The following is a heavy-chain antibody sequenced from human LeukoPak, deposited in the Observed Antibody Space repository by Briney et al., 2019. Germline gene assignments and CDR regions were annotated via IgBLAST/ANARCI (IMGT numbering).Heavy chain of an antibody. CDR1: GFTLSSYS. CDR2: ISSSSSTI. V-gene: IGHV3-21*01. D-gene: IGHD1-26*01. CDR3: AKPGPATTNSYGRDV. Sequence: PGGSLRLSCAASGFTLSSYSMNWVRQAPGKGLEWVSSISSSSSTIFYADSLKGRFTISRDNAKNSLYLQMNSLRAEDTAVYYCAKPGPATTNSYGRDVGGQGTTVTVSS. J-gene: IGHJ6*02.